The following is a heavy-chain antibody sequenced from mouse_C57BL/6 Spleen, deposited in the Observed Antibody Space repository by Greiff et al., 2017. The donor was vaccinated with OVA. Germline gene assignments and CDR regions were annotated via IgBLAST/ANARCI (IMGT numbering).Heavy chain of an antibody. V-gene: IGHV1-76*01. J-gene: IGHJ1*03. Sequence: QVQLQQSGAELVRPGASVKLSCKASGYTFTDYYINWVKQRPGQGLEWIARIYPGSGNTYYNEKFKGKATLTAEKSSSTAYMQLSSLTSEDSAVYFCAGIYYCSSYDWYLDVWGTGTTVTVSS. CDR1: GYTFTDYY. CDR2: IYPGSGNT. D-gene: IGHD1-1*01. CDR3: AGIYYCSSYDWYLDV.